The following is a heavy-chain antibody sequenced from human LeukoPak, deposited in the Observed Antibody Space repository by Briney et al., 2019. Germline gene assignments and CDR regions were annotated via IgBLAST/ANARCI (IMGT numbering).Heavy chain of an antibody. D-gene: IGHD2-15*01. CDR2: ISYDGSNT. J-gene: IGHJ4*02. CDR3: ARDRGSNDPIDY. CDR1: GFTFSSYG. V-gene: IGHV3-30*03. Sequence: GGSLRLSCAASGFTFSSYGMHWVRQAPGKGLDWVAVISYDGSNTYYADSVKGLFTISRDNSKNTLYLQVNSLRAEDTAVYYCARDRGSNDPIDYWGQGTLVTVSS.